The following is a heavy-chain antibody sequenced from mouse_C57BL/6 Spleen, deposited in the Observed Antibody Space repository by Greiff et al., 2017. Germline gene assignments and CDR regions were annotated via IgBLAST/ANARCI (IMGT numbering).Heavy chain of an antibody. CDR3: ASTGGSSLYAMDY. V-gene: IGHV1-42*01. D-gene: IGHD1-1*01. J-gene: IGHJ4*01. Sequence: EVKLQQSGPELVKPGASVKISCKASGYSFTGYYMNWVKQSPEKSLEWIGEINPSTGGTTYNQKFKAKATLTVDKSSSTAYMQLKSLTSEDSAVYYCASTGGSSLYAMDYWGQGTSVTVSS. CDR1: GYSFTGYY. CDR2: INPSTGGT.